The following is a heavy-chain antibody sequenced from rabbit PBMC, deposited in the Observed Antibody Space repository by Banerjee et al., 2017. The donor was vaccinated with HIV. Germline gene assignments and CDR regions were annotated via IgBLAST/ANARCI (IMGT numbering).Heavy chain of an antibody. CDR3: ARDLVAVIGWNFNL. CDR2: INIVTGKS. V-gene: IGHV1S45*01. CDR1: GFTLSDYW. Sequence: QEQLEESGGGLVKPEGSLTLTCKASGFTLSDYWIYWVRQAPGKGLEWIACINIVTGKSVYASWAKGRFIMSRTSSTTVTLQMTSLTAADTATYFCARDLVAVIGWNFNLWGPGTLVTVS. J-gene: IGHJ4*01. D-gene: IGHD1-1*01.